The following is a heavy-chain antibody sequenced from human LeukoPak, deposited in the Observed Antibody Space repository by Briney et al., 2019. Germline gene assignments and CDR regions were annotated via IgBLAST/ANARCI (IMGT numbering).Heavy chain of an antibody. CDR2: ISSSGGST. J-gene: IGHJ4*02. D-gene: IGHD4-17*01. V-gene: IGHV3-23*01. Sequence: GGSLRLSCGASGFTFSSYAMSWVRQAPGKGLEWVSGISSSGGSTYYADSVKGRFTISRDNSKNTLYLQMNSLRAEDTAVYYCAKDRDYGDYVEYYFDYWGQGTLVTVSS. CDR1: GFTFSSYA. CDR3: AKDRDYGDYVEYYFDY.